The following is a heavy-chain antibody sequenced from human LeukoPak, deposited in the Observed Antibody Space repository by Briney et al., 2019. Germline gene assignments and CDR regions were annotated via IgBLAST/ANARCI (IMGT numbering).Heavy chain of an antibody. CDR2: ISSRGDSV. V-gene: IGHV3-21*06. CDR1: GFTFSNYN. J-gene: IGHJ5*02. CDR3: ARGIASGIDFFDP. Sequence: GGSLRLSCAASGFTFSNYNMNWARQAPGKGLEWISYISSRGDSVYYAYSVQGRFTISRDNAKNSLYLQMNTLRAEDTAVYYCARGIASGIDFFDPWGQGTLVTVSS. D-gene: IGHD6-13*01.